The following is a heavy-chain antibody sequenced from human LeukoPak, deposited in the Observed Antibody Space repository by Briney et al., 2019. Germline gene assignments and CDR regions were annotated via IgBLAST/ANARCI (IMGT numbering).Heavy chain of an antibody. CDR3: ARVGGSGSCYFDY. D-gene: IGHD3-10*01. Sequence: SETLSLTCTVSGGSISSGGYYWSWIRQHPGEGLEWIGYIYYSGSTYYNPSLKSRVTISVDTSKNQFSLKLSSVTAADTAVYYCARVGGSGSCYFDYWGQGTLVTVSS. V-gene: IGHV4-31*03. CDR2: IYYSGST. J-gene: IGHJ4*02. CDR1: GGSISSGGYY.